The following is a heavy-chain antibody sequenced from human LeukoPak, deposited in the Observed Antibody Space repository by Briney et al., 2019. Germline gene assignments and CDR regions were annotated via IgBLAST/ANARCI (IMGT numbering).Heavy chain of an antibody. Sequence: SETLSLTCNVSGGSISNYYWSWIRQPAGKGLEWIGRFYARGNTNYNPSLKSRVTISVETSKNQFSLKLSSVTAADTAVYYCARVTGYMIEDYFDYWGQGTLVTVSS. J-gene: IGHJ4*02. CDR1: GGSISNYY. V-gene: IGHV4-4*07. D-gene: IGHD3-22*01. CDR2: FYARGNT. CDR3: ARVTGYMIEDYFDY.